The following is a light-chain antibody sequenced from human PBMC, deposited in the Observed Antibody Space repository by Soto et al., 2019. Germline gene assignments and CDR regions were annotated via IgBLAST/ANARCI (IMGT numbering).Light chain of an antibody. CDR1: QNVNYN. J-gene: IGKJ4*01. Sequence: EIVMTQSPATLSVSPGERATLSCRASQNVNYNLAWYQQKPGQAPRLLIYGAYTRATGIPARLSGSGSGTEFTLTISSLPSEDFAVYYCQQYNNWPPLTFGGGTKVEIK. V-gene: IGKV3-15*01. CDR2: GAY. CDR3: QQYNNWPPLT.